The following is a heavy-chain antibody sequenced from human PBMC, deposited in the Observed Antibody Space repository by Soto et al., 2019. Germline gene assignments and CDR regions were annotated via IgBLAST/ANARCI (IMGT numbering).Heavy chain of an antibody. CDR3: AKSGTYSSARKAWFDP. D-gene: IGHD6-19*01. J-gene: IGHJ5*02. CDR1: GFTFSSSA. CDR2: ISASGGST. V-gene: IGHV3-23*01. Sequence: GGSLRLSCAASGFTFSSSATSWVRQAPGKGLEWVSSISASGGSTYYADSVKGRFTISRDNSKNTLYLQMNSLRAEDTAVYHCAKSGTYSSARKAWFDPWGQGTLVTVSS.